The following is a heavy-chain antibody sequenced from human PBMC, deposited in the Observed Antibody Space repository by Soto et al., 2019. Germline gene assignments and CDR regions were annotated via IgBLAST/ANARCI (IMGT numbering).Heavy chain of an antibody. V-gene: IGHV4-4*02. CDR1: GGSISSSNW. CDR3: AKCITALGPIDY. Sequence: QVQLQESGPGLVKPSGTLSLTCAVSGGSISSSNWWSWVRQPPGKGLEWIGEIYHSGSTNYNPSRKRRVNIPVDKAKNQFSLKLSSVTAANTAVYYCAKCITALGPIDYWGQGTLVTVSS. CDR2: IYHSGST. J-gene: IGHJ4*02. D-gene: IGHD6-6*01.